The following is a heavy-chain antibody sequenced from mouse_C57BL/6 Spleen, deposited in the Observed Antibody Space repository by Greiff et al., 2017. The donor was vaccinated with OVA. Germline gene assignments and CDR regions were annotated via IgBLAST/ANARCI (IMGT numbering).Heavy chain of an antibody. J-gene: IGHJ1*03. CDR1: GYAFSSSW. V-gene: IGHV1-82*01. CDR3: ARSSTTVPWYFDV. Sequence: VQLQESGPELVKPGASVKISCKASGYAFSSSWMNWVKQRPGKGLEWIGRIYPGDGDTNYNGKFKGKATLTADKSSSTAYMQLSSLTSEDSAVYFCARSSTTVPWYFDVWGTGTTVTVSS. D-gene: IGHD1-1*01. CDR2: IYPGDGDT.